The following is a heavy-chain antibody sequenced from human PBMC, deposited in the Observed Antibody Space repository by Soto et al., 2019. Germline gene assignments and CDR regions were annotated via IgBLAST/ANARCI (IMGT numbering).Heavy chain of an antibody. CDR3: ATALYCSGGSCYPYYYGMDV. D-gene: IGHD2-15*01. Sequence: SVKVSCKVSGYTLTELSMHWVRQAPGKGLEWMGGFDPEDGETIYAQKFQGRVTMTEDTSTDTAYMELSSLRSEDTAVYYCATALYCSGGSCYPYYYGMDVWGQGTTVTVSS. J-gene: IGHJ6*02. CDR1: GYTLTELS. V-gene: IGHV1-24*01. CDR2: FDPEDGET.